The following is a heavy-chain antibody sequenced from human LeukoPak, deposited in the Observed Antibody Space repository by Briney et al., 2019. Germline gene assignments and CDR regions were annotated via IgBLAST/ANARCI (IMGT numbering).Heavy chain of an antibody. J-gene: IGHJ4*02. D-gene: IGHD3-10*01. CDR2: ISSSSSTI. CDR3: ARDQGARFGESRLLGY. CDR1: GFTFSSYE. Sequence: PGGSLRLSCAASGFTFSSYEMNWVRQAPGKGLEWVSYISSSSSTIYYADSVKGRFTISRDNAKNSLYLQMNSLRAEDTAVYYCARDQGARFGESRLLGYWGQGTLVTVSS. V-gene: IGHV3-48*01.